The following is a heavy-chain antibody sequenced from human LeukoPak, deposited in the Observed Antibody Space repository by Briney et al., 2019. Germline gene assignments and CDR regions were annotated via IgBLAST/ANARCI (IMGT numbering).Heavy chain of an antibody. CDR1: GGSISGSGYY. Sequence: PSETLSLTCTVPGGSISGSGYYWGWVRQAPGKGLEWIGSIYHSGTPYYNPYLKSRVTISVDTSRNQFSVRLSSVTAADTAVYYCARGPYYFDSWGQGTLVTASS. V-gene: IGHV4-39*07. J-gene: IGHJ4*02. CDR2: IYHSGTP. CDR3: ARGPYYFDS.